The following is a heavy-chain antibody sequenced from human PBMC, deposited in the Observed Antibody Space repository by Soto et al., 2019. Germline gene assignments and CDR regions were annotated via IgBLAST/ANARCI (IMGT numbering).Heavy chain of an antibody. CDR3: AREELMVYAVDY. Sequence: ASVKVSCKASGYTFTSYAMHWVRQAPGQRLEWMGWINAGNGNTKYSQKFQGRVTITRDTSASTAYMELSSLRSEDTAVYYCAREELMVYAVDYGGRGTLVTVSS. CDR1: GYTFTSYA. V-gene: IGHV1-3*01. D-gene: IGHD2-8*01. J-gene: IGHJ4*02. CDR2: INAGNGNT.